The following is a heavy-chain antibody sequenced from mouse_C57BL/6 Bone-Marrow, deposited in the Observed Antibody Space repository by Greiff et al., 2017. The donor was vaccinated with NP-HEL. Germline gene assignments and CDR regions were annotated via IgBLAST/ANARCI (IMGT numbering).Heavy chain of an antibody. CDR1: GFTFSSYG. D-gene: IGHD2-3*01. Sequence: EVKLVESGGDLVKPGGSLKLSCAASGFTFSSYGMSWVRQTPDKRLEWVATISSGGSYTYYPDSVKGRFTISRDNAKNTLYLQMSSLKSEDTAMYYCARQDGYSPYWYFDVWGTGTTVTVSS. V-gene: IGHV5-6*01. J-gene: IGHJ1*03. CDR2: ISSGGSYT. CDR3: ARQDGYSPYWYFDV.